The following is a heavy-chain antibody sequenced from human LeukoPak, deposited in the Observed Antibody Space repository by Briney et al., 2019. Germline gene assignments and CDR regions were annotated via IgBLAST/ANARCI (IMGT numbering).Heavy chain of an antibody. Sequence: SETLSLTCAVYGGSFCGYYWSWIRQPPGKGLEWIGEINHSGSTNYNPSLKSRVTISVDTSKNQFSLKLSSVTAADTAVYYCARGWRYYYDSGSYYLDYWGQGTLVTVSS. CDR2: INHSGST. CDR1: GGSFCGYY. J-gene: IGHJ4*02. V-gene: IGHV4-34*01. D-gene: IGHD3-10*01. CDR3: ARGWRYYYDSGSYYLDY.